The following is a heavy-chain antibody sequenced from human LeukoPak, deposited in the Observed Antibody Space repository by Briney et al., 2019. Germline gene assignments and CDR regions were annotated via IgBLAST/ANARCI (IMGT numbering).Heavy chain of an antibody. V-gene: IGHV3-23*01. CDR1: GFYYNNYG. CDR2: ITANSAGR. J-gene: IGHJ6*03. Sequence: GGSLRLSCVASGFYYNNYGMNWVRQAPGKGLEWVAGITANSAGRYYADSVKGRFTISRDNSKNTLYLQMNSLRAEDTAVYYCAKGPGIAVAGTWVYYYYYMDVWGKGTTVTISS. D-gene: IGHD6-19*01. CDR3: AKGPGIAVAGTWVYYYYYMDV.